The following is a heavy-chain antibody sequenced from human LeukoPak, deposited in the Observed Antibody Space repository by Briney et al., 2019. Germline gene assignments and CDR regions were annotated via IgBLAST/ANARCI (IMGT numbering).Heavy chain of an antibody. J-gene: IGHJ3*02. Sequence: GASVKVSCKASGYTFTSYYMHWVRQAPGQGLEWMGIINPSGGSTSYAQKFQGRVTMTRDTSKNQFSLKLSSVTAADTAVYYCARDVYKYDSSGSRAFDIWGQGTMVTVSS. D-gene: IGHD3-22*01. CDR2: INPSGGST. V-gene: IGHV1-46*01. CDR3: ARDVYKYDSSGSRAFDI. CDR1: GYTFTSYY.